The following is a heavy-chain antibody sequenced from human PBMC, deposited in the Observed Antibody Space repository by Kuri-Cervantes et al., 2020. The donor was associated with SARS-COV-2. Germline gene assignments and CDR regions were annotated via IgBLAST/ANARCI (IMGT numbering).Heavy chain of an antibody. Sequence: GQSLKISRAASGFTLRSYAMSWVREAPGKGLEWVSAISGSGGSTYYADSVKGRFTISRDNSKNTLYLQMNSLRAEDTAVYYCASGGPILFNWFDPWGQGTLVTVSS. CDR3: ASGGPILFNWFDP. J-gene: IGHJ5*02. CDR1: GFTLRSYA. D-gene: IGHD2-15*01. V-gene: IGHV3-23*01. CDR2: ISGSGGST.